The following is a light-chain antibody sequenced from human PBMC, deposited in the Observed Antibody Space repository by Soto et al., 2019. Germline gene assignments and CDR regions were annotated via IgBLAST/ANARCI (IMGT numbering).Light chain of an antibody. J-gene: IGKJ4*01. V-gene: IGKV3-11*01. CDR2: DAS. CDR1: QSVKNY. Sequence: EIVLTQAPATLSLSPGERATLSCRASQSVKNYLAWYQQKPGQAPRLLIYDASNRATGIPARFSGSGSGTDFTLTISSLEPEDSAVYYCQQRSNWPPVTLGGGTKVDIK. CDR3: QQRSNWPPVT.